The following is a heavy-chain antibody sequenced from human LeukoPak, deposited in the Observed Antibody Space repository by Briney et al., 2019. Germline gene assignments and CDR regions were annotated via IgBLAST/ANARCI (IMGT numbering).Heavy chain of an antibody. D-gene: IGHD2-15*01. CDR1: GGSISSYY. Sequence: SETLSLTCTVSGGSISSYYWSWIRQRPGKGLEWIGYIYYSGSTNYNPSLKSRVTISVDTSKNQFSLKLSSVTAADTAVYYCARAPPYGCSGGSCYRALGFDPWGQGTLVTVSS. CDR3: ARAPPYGCSGGSCYRALGFDP. J-gene: IGHJ5*02. CDR2: IYYSGST. V-gene: IGHV4-59*01.